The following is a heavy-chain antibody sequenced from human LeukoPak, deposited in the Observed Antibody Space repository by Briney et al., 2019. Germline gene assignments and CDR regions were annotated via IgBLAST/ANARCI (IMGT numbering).Heavy chain of an antibody. CDR2: ISSSSSYI. D-gene: IGHD6-6*01. CDR3: AKRIQENGPSSSSFDY. J-gene: IGHJ4*02. CDR1: GFTFSSYS. Sequence: PGGSLRLSCAASGFTFSSYSMNWVRQAPGKGLEWVSSISSSSSYIYYADSVKGRFTISRDNAKNSLYLQMNSLRAEDTAVYYCAKRIQENGPSSSSFDYWGQGTLVTVSS. V-gene: IGHV3-21*04.